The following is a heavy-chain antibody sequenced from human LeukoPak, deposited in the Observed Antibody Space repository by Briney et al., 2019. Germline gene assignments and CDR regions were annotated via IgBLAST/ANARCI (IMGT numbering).Heavy chain of an antibody. Sequence: KPGGSLRLSCAASGFTFSSCNMNWVRQAPGKGLEWVSSISSSSRYIYYADSVKGRLTISRDNAKNSLYLQMNSLRAEDTAVYYCARDRIQLWSHDYWGQGTLVTVSS. D-gene: IGHD5-18*01. J-gene: IGHJ4*02. V-gene: IGHV3-21*01. CDR1: GFTFSSCN. CDR2: ISSSSRYI. CDR3: ARDRIQLWSHDY.